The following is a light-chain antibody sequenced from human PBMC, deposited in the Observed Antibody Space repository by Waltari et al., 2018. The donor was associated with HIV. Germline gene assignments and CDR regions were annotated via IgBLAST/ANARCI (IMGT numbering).Light chain of an antibody. CDR2: AAS. CDR1: QGISSY. J-gene: IGKJ5*01. CDR3: KQYYSYPT. Sequence: AIRMTQSPSSFSASTGDRVTITCRASQGISSYLAWYQQKPGKAPKLLIYAASTLQSGVPSRFSVSGSGTDFTLTISCLQSEDFATYYCKQYYSYPTFGQGTRLEIK. V-gene: IGKV1-8*01.